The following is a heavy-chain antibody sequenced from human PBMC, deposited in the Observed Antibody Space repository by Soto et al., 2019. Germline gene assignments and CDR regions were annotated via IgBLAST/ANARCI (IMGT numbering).Heavy chain of an antibody. J-gene: IGHJ6*02. CDR3: AAGVRYDFWSGYYTTGYYYYGMDV. V-gene: IGHV1-58*01. Sequence: GASVKVSFKASGFTFTSSAVQWVRQAPGQRLQWIGWIVVGSGNTNYAQKFQERVTITREMSTSTAYMELSSLRSEDTAVYYCAAGVRYDFWSGYYTTGYYYYGMDVWGQGTTVTVSS. CDR1: GFTFTSSA. CDR2: IVVGSGNT. D-gene: IGHD3-3*01.